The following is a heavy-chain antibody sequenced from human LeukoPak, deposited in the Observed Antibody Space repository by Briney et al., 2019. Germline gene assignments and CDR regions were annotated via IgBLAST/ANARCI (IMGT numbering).Heavy chain of an antibody. CDR3: ARLNSDDTAMVEGRDY. Sequence: SETLSLTCTVSGYSISSGYYWGWIRQPPGKGLEWIGSIYHSGSTYYNPSLKSRVTISVDTSKNQFSLKLSSVTAADTAVYYCARLNSDDTAMVEGRDYWGQGTLVTVSS. CDR1: GYSISSGYY. V-gene: IGHV4-38-2*02. D-gene: IGHD5-18*01. J-gene: IGHJ4*02. CDR2: IYHSGST.